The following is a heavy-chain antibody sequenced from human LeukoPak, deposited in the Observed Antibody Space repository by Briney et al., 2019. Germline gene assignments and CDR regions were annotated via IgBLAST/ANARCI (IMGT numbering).Heavy chain of an antibody. Sequence: SETLSLTCTVSGGSISSYYWSWIRQPPGKGLEWIGYIYYSGSTNYNPSLKSRVTISVDTSKNQFSLKPSSVTAADTAVYYCARLSIAVAGTPNFDYWGQGTLVTVSS. CDR3: ARLSIAVAGTPNFDY. CDR2: IYYSGST. CDR1: GGSISSYY. V-gene: IGHV4-59*08. J-gene: IGHJ4*02. D-gene: IGHD6-19*01.